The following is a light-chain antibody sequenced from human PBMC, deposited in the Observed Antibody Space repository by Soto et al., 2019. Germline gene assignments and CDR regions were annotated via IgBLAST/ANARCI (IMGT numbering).Light chain of an antibody. CDR2: GAS. V-gene: IGKV3D-15*01. Sequence: EIVMTQSPATLSVSPGDSATLSCRASQSVNSNLAWYQQKPGQPPRLVIYGASIRATGIPARFSGGASGTEFSLTISSLQSEDFAVYYCQQYHNWPFTSGQGTKLEIK. CDR1: QSVNSN. J-gene: IGKJ2*01. CDR3: QQYHNWPFT.